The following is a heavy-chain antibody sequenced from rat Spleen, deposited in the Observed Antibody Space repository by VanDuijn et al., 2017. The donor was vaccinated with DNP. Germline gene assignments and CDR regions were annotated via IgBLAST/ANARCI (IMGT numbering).Heavy chain of an antibody. CDR1: GFTFSDYY. D-gene: IGHD4-1*01. V-gene: IGHV5-25*01. J-gene: IGHJ2*01. Sequence: EVQLVESGGGLVQPGRSLKLFCAASGFTFSDYYMAWVRQAPTKGLEWVASISPSGGNTYYRDSVRGRFTISRANAKSTLYLQMDSLRSDDTATYYCTTHGNYFHFWGQGVMVTVSS. CDR2: ISPSGGNT. CDR3: TTHGNYFHF.